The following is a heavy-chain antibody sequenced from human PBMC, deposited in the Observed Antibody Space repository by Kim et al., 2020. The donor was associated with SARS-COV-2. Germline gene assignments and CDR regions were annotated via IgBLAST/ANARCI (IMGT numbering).Heavy chain of an antibody. CDR3: ATMVYTAYDSSDY. D-gene: IGHD5-12*01. V-gene: IGHV3-74*01. Sequence: GGSLRLSCAASGFSFSAYWMHWVRQVPGKGLVWVSRINSDGSSRSYADSVKGRFTISRDNAKNTLYLQMNSLRAEDTALYYCATMVYTAYDSSDYWGQGTLVTVSS. CDR2: INSDGSSR. CDR1: GFSFSAYW. J-gene: IGHJ4*02.